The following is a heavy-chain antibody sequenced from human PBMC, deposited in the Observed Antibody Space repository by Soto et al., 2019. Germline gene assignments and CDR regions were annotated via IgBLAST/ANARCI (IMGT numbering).Heavy chain of an antibody. J-gene: IGHJ4*02. CDR2: IYYSGST. V-gene: IGHV4-31*03. D-gene: IGHD6-13*01. CDR3: ARMLIAAAQKGGIDY. Sequence: PSETLSLTCTVSGGSISSGGYYWSWFRQHPGKGLEWIGYIYYSGSTYYNPSLKSRVDISVDTSKNQFSLKLSSVTASDTAVYYCARMLIAAAQKGGIDYWGQGTLVTVSS. CDR1: GGSISSGGYY.